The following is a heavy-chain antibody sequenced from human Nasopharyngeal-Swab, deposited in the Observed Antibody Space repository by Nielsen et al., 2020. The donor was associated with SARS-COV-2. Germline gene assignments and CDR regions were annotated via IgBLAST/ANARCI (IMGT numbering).Heavy chain of an antibody. J-gene: IGHJ6*03. Sequence: WVRQAPGQGLEWLGWINTNTGNPTYAQGFTGRFVFSLDTSVSTAYLQISSLKAEDTAVYYCGKGGGAYYYYYYTDVWGKGTTVTVSS. D-gene: IGHD3-10*01. V-gene: IGHV7-4-1*02. CDR3: GKGGGAYYYYYYTDV. CDR2: INTNTGNP.